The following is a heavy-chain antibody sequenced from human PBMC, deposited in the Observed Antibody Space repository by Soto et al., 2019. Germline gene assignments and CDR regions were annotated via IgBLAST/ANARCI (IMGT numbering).Heavy chain of an antibody. V-gene: IGHV2-5*02. CDR1: GLSLSRSGVG. Sequence: QITLKESGPPLVKPTQTLTLTCTLSGLSLSRSGVGMGWIRQPPGKALEWVALIFCADDKRSNPSLKSRRTSTKDASKTQVVLTMTSMYPVDTGTYYCVHNEDTMVRGAYFDYWGQGTLVTVSS. CDR2: IFCADDK. J-gene: IGHJ4*02. D-gene: IGHD3-10*01. CDR3: VHNEDTMVRGAYFDY.